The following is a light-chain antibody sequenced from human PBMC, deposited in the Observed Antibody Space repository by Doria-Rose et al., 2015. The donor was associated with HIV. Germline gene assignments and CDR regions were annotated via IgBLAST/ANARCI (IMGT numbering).Light chain of an antibody. CDR2: DGS. J-gene: IGKJ1*01. CDR1: QSFSSTY. V-gene: IGKV3-20*01. Sequence: EIVLTQSPGTLSLSPGERATLSCRASQSFSSTYLARYQQKPGQAPSLLIYDGSTRATGIPDRFSASGSGTDFTLTINRLEPEDFALYYCHQYGTSWTFGRGTKVEI. CDR3: HQYGTSWT.